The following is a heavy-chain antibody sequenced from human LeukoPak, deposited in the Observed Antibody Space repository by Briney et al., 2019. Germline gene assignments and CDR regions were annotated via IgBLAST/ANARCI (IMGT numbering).Heavy chain of an antibody. V-gene: IGHV4-59*01. J-gene: IGHJ4*02. D-gene: IGHD2-2*01. CDR2: IYNTGSP. CDR1: GGAISRYY. CDR3: ARELPSAVPIFDL. Sequence: KTSETLSLTCAVSGGAISRYYWTWIRQPPEKGLEWIGYIYNTGSPTYNPSLKSRVTMSIDTSKNQFSLKLSSVTAADTAVYYCARELPSAVPIFDLWGQGTLVSVSS.